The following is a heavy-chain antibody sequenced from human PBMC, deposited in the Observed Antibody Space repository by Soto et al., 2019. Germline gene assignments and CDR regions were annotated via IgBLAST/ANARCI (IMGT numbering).Heavy chain of an antibody. CDR2: INPNSGRT. V-gene: IGHV1-2*04. CDR1: GFIITGHY. D-gene: IGHD1-20*01. J-gene: IGHJ3*02. CDR3: ARGITADALDI. Sequence: QVQLVQSGAEVKKPGASVKVSCKASGFIITGHYMHWVRQAPGQGLEWMGWINPNSGRTNYAQKFQGWVTMTRDTSSGTTYMELSRLKFDDTAVYYCARGITADALDIWGQGTMVTVSS.